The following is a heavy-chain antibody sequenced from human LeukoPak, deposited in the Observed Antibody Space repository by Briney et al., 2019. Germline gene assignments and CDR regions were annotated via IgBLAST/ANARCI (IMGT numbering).Heavy chain of an antibody. Sequence: KPSETLSLTCTVSGGSISIISHYWGWIRQPPGKGLEWIGSIYYSGSTYYNPSLKSRVTISVDTSKNQFSLKLNSVTAADTAVYYCARHLGLGTNYYYGMDVWGQGTTVTVSS. CDR1: GGSISIISHY. CDR2: IYYSGST. D-gene: IGHD2-2*01. V-gene: IGHV4-39*01. CDR3: ARHLGLGTNYYYGMDV. J-gene: IGHJ6*02.